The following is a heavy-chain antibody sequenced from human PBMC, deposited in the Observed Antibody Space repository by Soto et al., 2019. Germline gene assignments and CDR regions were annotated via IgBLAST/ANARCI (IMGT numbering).Heavy chain of an antibody. V-gene: IGHV1-18*04. CDR2: ISAYNGNT. Sequence: ASVKVSCKASGYTFTSYGISWVRQAPGQGLEWMGWISAYNGNTNYAQKLQGRVTMTTDTSTSTAYMELRSLRSDDTAVYYCARDPTYYDFWSGLPNYYYGMDVRGQGTTVTVSS. J-gene: IGHJ6*02. CDR3: ARDPTYYDFWSGLPNYYYGMDV. D-gene: IGHD3-3*01. CDR1: GYTFTSYG.